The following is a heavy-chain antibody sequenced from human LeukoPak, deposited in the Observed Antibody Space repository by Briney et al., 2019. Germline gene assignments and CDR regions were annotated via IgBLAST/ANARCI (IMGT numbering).Heavy chain of an antibody. V-gene: IGHV1-2*02. D-gene: IGHD3-22*01. Sequence: ASVKVSCKASGYTFTGNYMHWVRQAPGQGLEWMGWINPKSGGTNYAQKFQGRVTMTRDTSITTAYMELSRLRSDDTAVYYCARGDYDSLSFDSWGQGTLVTVSS. CDR2: INPKSGGT. CDR1: GYTFTGNY. CDR3: ARGDYDSLSFDS. J-gene: IGHJ4*02.